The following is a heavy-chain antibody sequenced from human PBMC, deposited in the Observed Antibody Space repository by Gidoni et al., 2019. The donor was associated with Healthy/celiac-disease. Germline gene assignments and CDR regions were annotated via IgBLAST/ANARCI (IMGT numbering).Heavy chain of an antibody. J-gene: IGHJ4*02. CDR2: IWYDGSNK. CDR1: GFTFSSSG. V-gene: IGHV3-33*01. CDR3: ARELYGDYVSEDY. Sequence: QVQLVESGGGVVQPGRSLRLSCPASGFTFSSSGMHWVRQAPGKGLEWLEVIWYDGSNKYYADSVKGRFTISRDNSKNTLDLQMNSLRAEDTAVYYCARELYGDYVSEDYWGQGTLVTVSS. D-gene: IGHD4-17*01.